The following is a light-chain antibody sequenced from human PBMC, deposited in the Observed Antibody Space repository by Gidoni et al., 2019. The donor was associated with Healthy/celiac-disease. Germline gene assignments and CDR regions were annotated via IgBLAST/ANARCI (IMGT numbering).Light chain of an antibody. Sequence: QSALTQPASVSGSHGQSITISCTGTSSDVGGYNYVSWYQQHPGKAPKLMIYDVSNRPSGVSNRFSGSKSGNTASLTISGLQAEDEADYSCSSYTSSSTLVVFGGGTKLTVL. V-gene: IGLV2-14*03. CDR3: SSYTSSSTLVV. CDR1: SSDVGGYNY. CDR2: DVS. J-gene: IGLJ2*01.